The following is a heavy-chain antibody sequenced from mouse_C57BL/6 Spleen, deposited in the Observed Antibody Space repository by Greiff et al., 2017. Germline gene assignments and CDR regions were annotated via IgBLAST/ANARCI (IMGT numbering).Heavy chain of an antibody. CDR3: ARSDYPDVWFAY. D-gene: IGHD2-4*01. V-gene: IGHV1-53*01. CDR1: GYTFTSYW. CDR2: INPSNGGT. J-gene: IGHJ3*01. Sequence: QVQLQEPGTELVKPGASVKLSCKASGYTFTSYWMHWVKQRPGQGLEWIGNINPSNGGTNYNEKFKSKATLTVDKSSSTAYMQLSSLTSEDSAVYYCARSDYPDVWFAYWGQGTLVTVSA.